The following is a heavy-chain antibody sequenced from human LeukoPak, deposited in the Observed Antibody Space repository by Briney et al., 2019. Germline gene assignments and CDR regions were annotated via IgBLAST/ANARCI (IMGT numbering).Heavy chain of an antibody. Sequence: GESLKISCKGSGYSFTNYWIGWVRQKPGKGLEWMGIIYPGDSDTRYSPSFQGQVTISADKSISTAYLQWSSLKASDTAMYYCASRWIQDGFDIWGQGTMVTVSS. CDR3: ASRWIQDGFDI. J-gene: IGHJ3*02. CDR2: IYPGDSDT. D-gene: IGHD5-18*01. V-gene: IGHV5-51*01. CDR1: GYSFTNYW.